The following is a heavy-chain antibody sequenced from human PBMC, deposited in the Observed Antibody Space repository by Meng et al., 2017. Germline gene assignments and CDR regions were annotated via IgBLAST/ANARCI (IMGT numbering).Heavy chain of an antibody. V-gene: IGHV3-74*01. J-gene: IGHJ4*02. CDR2: INSDGSST. CDR1: GFTFSSYC. CDR3: ARVQYSSSKFDY. Sequence: GGSLRLSCAASGFTFSSYCMHWVRQAPGKGLVWVSLINSDGSSTSYADSVKGRFTISRDNDKNTLYLQMNSLRAEDTAVYYCARVQYSSSKFDYWGQGTLVTVSS. D-gene: IGHD6-13*01.